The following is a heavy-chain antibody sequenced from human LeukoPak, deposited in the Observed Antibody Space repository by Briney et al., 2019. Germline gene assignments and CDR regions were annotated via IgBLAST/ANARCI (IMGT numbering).Heavy chain of an antibody. V-gene: IGHV4-34*01. J-gene: IGHJ6*03. CDR1: GVSINSHF. CDR2: ISHSGST. CDR3: ARHDRDCSSTSCYHYMDV. Sequence: SETLSLICTVSGVSINSHFWSWIRQPPGKGLEWIGEISHSGSTNYNPSLKSRVTISVDTSKNQFSLKLSSVTAADTAVYYCARHDRDCSSTSCYHYMDVWGKGTTVTVSS. D-gene: IGHD2-2*01.